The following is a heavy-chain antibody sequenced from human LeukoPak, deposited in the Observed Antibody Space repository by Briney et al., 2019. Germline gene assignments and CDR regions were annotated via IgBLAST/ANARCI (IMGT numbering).Heavy chain of an antibody. CDR2: ISYDGSNK. CDR3: AREYSDYGYYYNMEV. D-gene: IGHD5-12*01. CDR1: GFTFSSYN. Sequence: GGSLRLSCAASGFTFSSYNMNWVRQAPGKGLEWVALISYDGSNKYYADSVKGRFTISRDNSNNTLYLQMNSLRAEDTAVYYCAREYSDYGYYYNMEVWGQGTTVTVSS. V-gene: IGHV3-30-3*01. J-gene: IGHJ6*02.